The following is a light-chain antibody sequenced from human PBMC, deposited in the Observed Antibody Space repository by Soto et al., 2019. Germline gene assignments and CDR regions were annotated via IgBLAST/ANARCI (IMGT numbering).Light chain of an antibody. CDR2: DAS. Sequence: DLQMTQSPSTLSASVGDRVTITCRASQSINNWVAWYQQKPGKAPKFLIYDASSLKSGVPSRFSGSGSGTEFTLTISSLQPDDFATYYCQQYHTYRTFGQGTKV. CDR3: QQYHTYRT. J-gene: IGKJ1*01. V-gene: IGKV1-5*01. CDR1: QSINNW.